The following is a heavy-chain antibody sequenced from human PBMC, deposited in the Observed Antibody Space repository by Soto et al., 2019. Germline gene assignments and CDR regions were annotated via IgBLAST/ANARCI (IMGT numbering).Heavy chain of an antibody. CDR3: ARGRVWIGELADYYYYYGMDV. J-gene: IGHJ6*02. CDR2: IFYSGNT. CDR1: GGSISSGDYS. D-gene: IGHD3-10*01. Sequence: QVQLQESGPGLVKPSQTLSLTCTVSGGSISSGDYSWSWIRQPPGKGLEWIGYIFYSGNTYYHPSLESRVTMSIDTPTNLFSLRLSSVTAADTAVYYCARGRVWIGELADYYYYYGMDVWGQGTTVTVSS. V-gene: IGHV4-30-4*01.